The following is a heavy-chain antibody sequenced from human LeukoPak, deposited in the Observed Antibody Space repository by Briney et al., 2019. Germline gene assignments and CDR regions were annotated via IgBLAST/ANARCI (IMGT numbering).Heavy chain of an antibody. CDR1: GFTFSSFG. D-gene: IGHD3-9*01. CDR3: ARGADSGYSSDN. Sequence: PGGSLRLSCGASGFTFSSFGMHWVRQAPGKGLEWVAFIRFDGSNKYYADSVKGRFTISRDNSKNTLFLQVNSLRAEDTAVYYCARGADSGYSSDNWGQGTLVSVSS. J-gene: IGHJ4*02. CDR2: IRFDGSNK. V-gene: IGHV3-30*02.